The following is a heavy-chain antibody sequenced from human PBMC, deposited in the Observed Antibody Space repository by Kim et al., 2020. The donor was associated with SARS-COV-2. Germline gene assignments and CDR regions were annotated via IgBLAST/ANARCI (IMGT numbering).Heavy chain of an antibody. D-gene: IGHD1-7*01. Sequence: GGSLRLSCEASGFTFSAYGMHWVRQAPEKTLEYVSAISSSGDQTFYADSVRGRFTISRDNFKNTLYLQMGSLRPEDTAVYYCARVGTKGHWYFDLWGRGTLVTVAS. CDR3: ARVGTKGHWYFDL. CDR2: ISSSGDQT. V-gene: IGHV3-64*02. CDR1: GFTFSAYG. J-gene: IGHJ2*01.